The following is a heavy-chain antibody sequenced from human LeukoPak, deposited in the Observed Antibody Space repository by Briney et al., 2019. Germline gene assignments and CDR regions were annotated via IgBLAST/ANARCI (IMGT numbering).Heavy chain of an antibody. V-gene: IGHV3-30*04. CDR3: ARVIRGVIYGFDY. CDR1: GFTFSSYA. Sequence: GGSLRLSCAASGFTFSSYAMHWVRQAPGKGLEWVAVISYDGSNKYYADSVKGRFTISRDNSKNTLYLQMNSLRAEDTAVYYCARVIRGVIYGFDYWGQGTLVTVSS. D-gene: IGHD3-10*01. J-gene: IGHJ4*02. CDR2: ISYDGSNK.